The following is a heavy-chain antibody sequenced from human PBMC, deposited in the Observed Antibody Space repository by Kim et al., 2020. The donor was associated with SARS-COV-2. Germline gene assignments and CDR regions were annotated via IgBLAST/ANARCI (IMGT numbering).Heavy chain of an antibody. CDR2: IYTSGST. V-gene: IGHV4-61*02. CDR3: ARLYSSSWLGEYYFDY. Sequence: SETLSLTCTVSGGSISSGSYYWSWIRQPAGKGLEWIGRIYTSGSTNYNPSLKSRVTISVDTSKNQFYLKLSSVTAADTAVYYCARLYSSSWLGEYYFDYWGQGTLVTVSS. D-gene: IGHD6-13*01. J-gene: IGHJ4*02. CDR1: GGSISSGSYY.